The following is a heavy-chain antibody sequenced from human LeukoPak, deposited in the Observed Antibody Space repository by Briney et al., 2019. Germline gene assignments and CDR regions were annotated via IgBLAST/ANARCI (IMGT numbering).Heavy chain of an antibody. Sequence: GSSVKVSCKASGGTFSSYTISWVRQAPGQGLEWMGRIIPILGIANYAQKLQGRVTMTTDTSTSTAYMELRSLRSGDTAVYYCARGAADTGVVWYYYYMDVWGKGTTVTVSS. V-gene: IGHV1-69*02. CDR1: GGTFSSYT. CDR2: IIPILGIA. CDR3: ARGAADTGVVWYYYYMDV. J-gene: IGHJ6*03. D-gene: IGHD5-18*01.